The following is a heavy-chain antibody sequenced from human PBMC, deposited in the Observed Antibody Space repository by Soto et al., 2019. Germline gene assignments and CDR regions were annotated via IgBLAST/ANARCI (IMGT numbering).Heavy chain of an antibody. J-gene: IGHJ4*02. CDR2: INHSGST. Sequence: QVQLQQWGAGLLKPSETLSLTCAVYGGSFSGYYWSWIRQPPGKGLEWIGEINHSGSTNYNPSLKSRFTISVDTSKNQCCRNRSSVTAADTGVYYCARGPYNWNDGDYVDYWGQGTLVTVSS. V-gene: IGHV4-34*01. D-gene: IGHD1-1*01. CDR1: GGSFSGYY. CDR3: ARGPYNWNDGDYVDY.